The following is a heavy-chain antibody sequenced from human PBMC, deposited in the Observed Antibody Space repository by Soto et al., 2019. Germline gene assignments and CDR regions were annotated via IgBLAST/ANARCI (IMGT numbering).Heavy chain of an antibody. CDR1: GGTFSSYT. CDR3: ARGRFGEPPYYFDY. Sequence: QVQLVQSGAEVKKPGSSVKVSCKASGGTFSSYTISWVRQAPGQGLEWMGRIIPILGIANYAQKFQGRVTITAEKSTSTAYMELSSLRSEDTAVYFCARGRFGEPPYYFDYWGQGTLVTVSS. J-gene: IGHJ4*02. V-gene: IGHV1-69*02. CDR2: IIPILGIA. D-gene: IGHD3-10*01.